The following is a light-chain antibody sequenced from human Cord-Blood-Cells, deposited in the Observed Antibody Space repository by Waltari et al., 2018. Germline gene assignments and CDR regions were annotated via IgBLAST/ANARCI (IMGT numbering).Light chain of an antibody. CDR2: WAS. V-gene: IGKV4-1*01. Sequence: IVMTQSPDSLAVSLGERATINCKSSQIVLYSSNNKNYLAWYQQKPGQPPKLLIYWASTRESGVPDRFSGSGSGTDFTLTISSLQAEDVAVYYCQQYYSTPPYSFGQGTKLEIK. CDR3: QQYYSTPPYS. J-gene: IGKJ2*03. CDR1: QIVLYSSNNKNY.